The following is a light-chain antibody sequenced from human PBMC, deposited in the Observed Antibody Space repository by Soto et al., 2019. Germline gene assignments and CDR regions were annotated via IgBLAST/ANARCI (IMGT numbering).Light chain of an antibody. J-gene: IGKJ2*01. V-gene: IGKV3-15*01. CDR3: QQYGNFPYT. CDR2: GAS. Sequence: EIVMTQSPATLSVSLVERATLSCMASQSVSSRLAWYQQKPGQAPRLLIYGASTRATGIPARFSGSGSGTDFTLTISRLEPEDFAVYYCQQYGNFPYTFGPGTKVDIK. CDR1: QSVSSR.